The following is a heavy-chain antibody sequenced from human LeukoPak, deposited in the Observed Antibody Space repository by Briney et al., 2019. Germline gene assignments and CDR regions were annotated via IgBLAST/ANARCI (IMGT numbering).Heavy chain of an antibody. CDR3: ARDSHDSSANRSPGVFDI. V-gene: IGHV4-39*07. CDR1: GGSISSSNFY. J-gene: IGHJ3*02. Sequence: SETLSLTCTVSGGSISSSNFYWGWIRQPPGKGLEWIGTIYYSGSTYYNPSLKSRVTISVDTSKNQFSLKLSSVTAADTAVYYCARDSHDSSANRSPGVFDIWGQGTMITVSS. CDR2: IYYSGST. D-gene: IGHD3-22*01.